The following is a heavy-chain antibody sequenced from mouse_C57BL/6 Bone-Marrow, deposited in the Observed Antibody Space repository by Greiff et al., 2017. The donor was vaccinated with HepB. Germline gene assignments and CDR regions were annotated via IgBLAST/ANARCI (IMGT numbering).Heavy chain of an antibody. Sequence: EVQGVESGGGLVKPGGSLKLSCAASGFTFSSYAMSWVRQTPEKRLEWVATISDGGSYTYYPDNVKGRFTISRDNAKNNLDLQMSHLKSEDTAMYYCAREDPGGSSHCYFDYWGQGTTLTVSS. CDR1: GFTFSSYA. D-gene: IGHD1-1*01. V-gene: IGHV5-4*01. CDR2: ISDGGSYT. CDR3: AREDPGGSSHCYFDY. J-gene: IGHJ2*01.